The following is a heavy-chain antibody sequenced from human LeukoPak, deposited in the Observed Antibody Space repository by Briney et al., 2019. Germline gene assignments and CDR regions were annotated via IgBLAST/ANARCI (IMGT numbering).Heavy chain of an antibody. D-gene: IGHD1-26*01. Sequence: ASVTVSCKASGYTFTSYGISWVRQAPGQGLEWMGWISAYNSNTNYAQKLQGRVTMTTDTSTSTAYMELRSLRSDDTAVYYCARLVLGAHDAFDIWGQGTMVTVSS. CDR1: GYTFTSYG. J-gene: IGHJ3*02. CDR2: ISAYNSNT. V-gene: IGHV1-18*01. CDR3: ARLVLGAHDAFDI.